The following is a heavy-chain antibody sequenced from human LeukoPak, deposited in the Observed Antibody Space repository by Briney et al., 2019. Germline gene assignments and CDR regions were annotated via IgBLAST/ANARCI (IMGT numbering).Heavy chain of an antibody. CDR1: GGSFSGYY. D-gene: IGHD3-10*01. V-gene: IGHV4-34*01. Sequence: SETPSLTCAVYGGSFSGYYWSWIRQPPGKGLEWIGEINHSGSTNYNPSLKSRVTISVDTSKNQFSLKLSSVTAADTAVYYCARGGGTMVRGVIITPYAFDIWGQGTMVTVSS. J-gene: IGHJ3*02. CDR3: ARGGGTMVRGVIITPYAFDI. CDR2: INHSGST.